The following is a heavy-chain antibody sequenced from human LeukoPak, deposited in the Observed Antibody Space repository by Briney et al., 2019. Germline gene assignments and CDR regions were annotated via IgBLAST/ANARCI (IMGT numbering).Heavy chain of an antibody. CDR2: IIPIFGTA. Sequence: SVKVSCKASRGTFSTYAINWVRQAPGQGLEWMGGIIPIFGTANYVQKFQGRVTITADESTSTAYMELSSLRSEDTAVYYCARSDLRARDGYNREKYFHHWGQGTLVTVSS. CDR3: ARSDLRARDGYNREKYFHH. V-gene: IGHV1-69*13. J-gene: IGHJ1*01. D-gene: IGHD5-24*01. CDR1: RGTFSTYA.